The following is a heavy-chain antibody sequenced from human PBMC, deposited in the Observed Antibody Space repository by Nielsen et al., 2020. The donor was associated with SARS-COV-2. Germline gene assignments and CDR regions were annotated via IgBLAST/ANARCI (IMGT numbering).Heavy chain of an antibody. J-gene: IGHJ3*02. V-gene: IGHV4-34*01. D-gene: IGHD6-13*01. CDR1: GGSFSGYY. CDR2: INHSGST. Sequence: SETLSLTCAVYGGSFSGYYWSWIRQPPGKGLEWIGEINHSGSTNYNPSLKSRVTISVDTSKNQFSLKLSSVTAADTAVYYCARGSTRGYSSSRRGGAFDIWGQGTMVTVSS. CDR3: ARGSTRGYSSSRRGGAFDI.